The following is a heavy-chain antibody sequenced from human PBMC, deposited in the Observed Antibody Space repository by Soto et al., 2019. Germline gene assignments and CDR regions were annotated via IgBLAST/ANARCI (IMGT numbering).Heavy chain of an antibody. D-gene: IGHD3-3*01. V-gene: IGHV4-59*08. CDR3: ARHRARFLEWLYFAY. J-gene: IGHJ4*02. Sequence: SETLSLTSTVSGGSISSYSWIWIRHPPVKGLEWIGYIYYSGSTNYHPSLKSRVTISVDTSKSQFSLKLSSVTAADTAVYYCARHRARFLEWLYFAYWGQGTLVTVSS. CDR2: IYYSGST. CDR1: GGSISSYS.